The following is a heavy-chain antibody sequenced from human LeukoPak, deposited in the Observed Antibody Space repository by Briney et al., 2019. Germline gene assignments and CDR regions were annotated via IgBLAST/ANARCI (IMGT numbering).Heavy chain of an antibody. Sequence: PSQTLSLTCAVSGGSISSGGYSWSWIRQPPGKGLEWIGYIYHSGSTYYNPSLKSRVTMSVDTSKNQFSLKLSSVTAADTAVYYCAGGYYYDSSGYTLDWFDPWGQGTLVTVSS. J-gene: IGHJ5*02. CDR1: GGSISSGGYS. CDR2: IYHSGST. V-gene: IGHV4-30-2*01. D-gene: IGHD3-22*01. CDR3: AGGYYYDSSGYTLDWFDP.